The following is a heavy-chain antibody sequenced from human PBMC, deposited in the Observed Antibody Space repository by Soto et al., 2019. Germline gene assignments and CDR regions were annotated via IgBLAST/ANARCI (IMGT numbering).Heavy chain of an antibody. CDR2: ISSSSSYI. D-gene: IGHD3-3*01. V-gene: IGHV3-21*01. Sequence: EVQLVESGGGLVKPGGSLRLSCAASGFTFSGYSMNWVRQAPGKGLEWVSSISSSSSYIYYADSVKGRFTISRDNAKNSLYLQMNSLRAEDTAVYYCATYYDFWSGQADAFDIWGQGTMVTVSS. CDR1: GFTFSGYS. J-gene: IGHJ3*02. CDR3: ATYYDFWSGQADAFDI.